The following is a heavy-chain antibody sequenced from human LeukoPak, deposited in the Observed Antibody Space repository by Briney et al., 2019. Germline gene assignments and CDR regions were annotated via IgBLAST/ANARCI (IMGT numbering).Heavy chain of an antibody. V-gene: IGHV3-30*02. CDR2: IRYDGTNK. D-gene: IGHD6-19*01. CDR1: GFTFDDYG. Sequence: GGSLRLSCAASGFTFDDYGMSWVRQVPGKGLEWVAFIRYDGTNKYYADSVKGRFTISRDDSKNTLYLQMSSLRAEDTAVYYCAKEKSSGWHDAFDIGGQGTTVTVSS. J-gene: IGHJ3*02. CDR3: AKEKSSGWHDAFDI.